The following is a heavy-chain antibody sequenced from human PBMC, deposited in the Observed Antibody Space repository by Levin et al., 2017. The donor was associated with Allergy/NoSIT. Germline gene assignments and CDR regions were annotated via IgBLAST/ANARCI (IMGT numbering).Heavy chain of an antibody. CDR3: AIRISAWYFDY. D-gene: IGHD6-19*01. CDR2: ISDTGGGT. CDR1: GFSFSTYA. V-gene: IGHV3-23*01. J-gene: IGHJ4*02. Sequence: SCAASGFSFSTYAMGWVRQAPGEGLEWVSGISDTGGGTYYSDSVKGRFTISRDNSKNTLYLQMHSLRAEDTAIYYCAIRISAWYFDYWGQGTLVTVSS.